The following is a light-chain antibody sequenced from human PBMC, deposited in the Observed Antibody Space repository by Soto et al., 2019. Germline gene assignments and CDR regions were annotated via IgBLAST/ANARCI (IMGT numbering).Light chain of an antibody. CDR1: SNDVGGYNF. Sequence: QSALTQPPSASGSPGQSVTISCTGTSNDVGGYNFVSWYQHHPGKAPKLMIYEVSKRPSGVPDRFSGSKSGNTASLTVSGLQAEYEADYHCSSSASRNNLLFGGGTKLTVL. V-gene: IGLV2-8*01. J-gene: IGLJ2*01. CDR3: SSSASRNNLL. CDR2: EVS.